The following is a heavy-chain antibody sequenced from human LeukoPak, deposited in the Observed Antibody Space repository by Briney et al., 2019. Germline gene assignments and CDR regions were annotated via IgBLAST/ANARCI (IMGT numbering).Heavy chain of an antibody. D-gene: IGHD6-19*01. CDR3: ARSLTPVAGTN. Sequence: GGSLRLSCAASGFTFSSYEMNGVRQAPGKGLEGVSCISSSGSTIYYADSVKGRFPISRDNAKNSLYLQMNSLRAEDTAVYYCARSLTPVAGTNWGQGTLVTVSS. CDR1: GFTFSSYE. CDR2: ISSSGSTI. V-gene: IGHV3-48*03. J-gene: IGHJ4*02.